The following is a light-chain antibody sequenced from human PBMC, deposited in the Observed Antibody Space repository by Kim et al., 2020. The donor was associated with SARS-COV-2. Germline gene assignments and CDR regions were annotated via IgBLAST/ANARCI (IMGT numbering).Light chain of an antibody. CDR1: SSDVGSYNL. CDR3: CSYAGSYVV. CDR2: EVS. V-gene: IGLV2-23*02. Sequence: PGQAITISCTGTSSDVGSYNLVSWYQQHPGKAPKLMMYEVSKRPSGVSNRFSGSKSGNTASLTISGLQAEDEADYYCCSYAGSYVVFGGGTQLTVL. J-gene: IGLJ2*01.